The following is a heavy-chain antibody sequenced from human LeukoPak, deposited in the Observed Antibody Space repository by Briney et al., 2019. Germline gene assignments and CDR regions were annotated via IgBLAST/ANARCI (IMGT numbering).Heavy chain of an antibody. CDR3: ARVGPYSSSWYGD. D-gene: IGHD6-13*01. CDR2: IYYSGST. J-gene: IGHJ4*02. V-gene: IGHV4-59*01. Sequence: SETLSLTCTVSGGPISSYCWSWIRQPPGKGLEWIGYIYYSGSTNYNPSLKSRVTISVDTSKNQFSLKLSSVTAADTAVYYCARVGPYSSSWYGDWGQGTLVTVSS. CDR1: GGPISSYC.